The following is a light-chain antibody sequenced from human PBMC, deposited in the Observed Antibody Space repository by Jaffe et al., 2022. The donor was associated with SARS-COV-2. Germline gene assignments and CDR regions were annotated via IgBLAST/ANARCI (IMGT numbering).Light chain of an antibody. CDR2: EAS. V-gene: IGKV1-5*03. CDR3: QQYHTDAT. CDR1: QSINHW. J-gene: IGKJ2*01. Sequence: DIQVTQSPSTLSASLGDRVTITCRASQSINHWLAWYQQKPGKVPKLLIYEASSLESGVPSRFSASGSGTEFALTISSLQPDDFATYYCQQYHTDATFGQGTKVEIK.